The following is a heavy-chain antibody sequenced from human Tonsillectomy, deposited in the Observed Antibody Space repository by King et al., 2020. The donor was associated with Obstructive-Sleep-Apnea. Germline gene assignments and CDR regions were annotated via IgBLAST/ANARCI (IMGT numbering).Heavy chain of an antibody. Sequence: LQLQESGPGLVKPSETLSLTCTVSAGSISSYYWSWIRQPPGKGLEWIGYVYYSGSTNSNPSLYRRVTISIDTSKKQFSLKVNSVTAADTAMYYCVGATGGSTDAFDIWGQGTMVTVSS. CDR3: VGATGGSTDAFDI. CDR1: AGSISSYY. V-gene: IGHV4-59*03. CDR2: VYYSGST. J-gene: IGHJ3*02. D-gene: IGHD3-16*01.